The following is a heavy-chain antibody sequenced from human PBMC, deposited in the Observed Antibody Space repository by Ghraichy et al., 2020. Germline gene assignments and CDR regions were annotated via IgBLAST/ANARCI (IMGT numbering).Heavy chain of an antibody. Sequence: ASVKVSCKVSGYTLTELSMHWVRQAPGKGLEWMGGFDPEDGETIYAQKFQGRVTMTEDTSTDTAYMELSSLRSEDTAVYYCATGMGAAAGTLTSLTLEEKYYYYYYGMDVWGQGTTVTVSS. CDR1: GYTLTELS. V-gene: IGHV1-24*01. D-gene: IGHD6-13*01. CDR3: ATGMGAAAGTLTSLTLEEKYYYYYYGMDV. J-gene: IGHJ6*02. CDR2: FDPEDGET.